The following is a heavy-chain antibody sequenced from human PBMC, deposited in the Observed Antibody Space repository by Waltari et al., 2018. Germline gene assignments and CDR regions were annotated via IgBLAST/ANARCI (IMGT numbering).Heavy chain of an antibody. CDR1: EFTFSSYT. J-gene: IGHJ2*01. D-gene: IGHD2-15*01. CDR2: ITNSGTYK. Sequence: EVQLVESGGGLVKPGGSLRLSCAASEFTFSSYTMNWVRPAPGKGMEWVSSITNSGTYKYDEDSVKGRFSISRDNAKNSLFLQLNSLRAEDTAVYYCARERKLDLWGRGTLVTVSS. CDR3: ARERKLDL. V-gene: IGHV3-21*01.